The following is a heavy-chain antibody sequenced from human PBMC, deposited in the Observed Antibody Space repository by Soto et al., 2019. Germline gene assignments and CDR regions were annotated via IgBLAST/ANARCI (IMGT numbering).Heavy chain of an antibody. CDR2: IRTKAEGETT. Sequence: EVQLVESGGGLVEPGGSLRLSCAASGFTFSNAWMEWVRQAPGKGLQWVGRIRTKAEGETTIYAAPVEGRFTISREDSKNTLYLQMNSLKTDDTAVYYCTSNYNFEYWGRGTLVTVSS. V-gene: IGHV3-15*01. J-gene: IGHJ4*02. CDR3: TSNYNFEY. CDR1: GFTFSNAW. D-gene: IGHD1-7*01.